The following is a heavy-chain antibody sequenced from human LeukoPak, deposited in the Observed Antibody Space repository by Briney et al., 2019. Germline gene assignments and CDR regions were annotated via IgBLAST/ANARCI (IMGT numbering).Heavy chain of an antibody. V-gene: IGHV4-38-2*02. Sequence: SETLSLTCTVSGYSISSTFYWGWIRQPPGKGLEWIGSIYHNGGTYYNPSLKSRVTISVDTSKNQFSLKVKSVSAADTAMYYCAREGSSAWYEDCWGQGTLITVSS. CDR1: GYSISSTFY. CDR3: AREGSSAWYEDC. D-gene: IGHD6-19*01. J-gene: IGHJ4*02. CDR2: IYHNGGT.